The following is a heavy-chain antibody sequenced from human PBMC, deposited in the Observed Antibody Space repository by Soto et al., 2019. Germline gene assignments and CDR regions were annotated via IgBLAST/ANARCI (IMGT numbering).Heavy chain of an antibody. V-gene: IGHV4-61*01. J-gene: IGHJ5*02. CDR2: IYYSGST. D-gene: IGHD6-6*01. CDR1: GGSVSSGSYY. Sequence: SETLSLTCTVSGGSVSSGSYYWSWIRQPPGKGLEWIGYIYYSGSTNYNPSLKSRVTISVDTSKNQFSLKLSSVTAADTAVYYCARGQYSSSSGTLDPCGQGTLVTVSS. CDR3: ARGQYSSSSGTLDP.